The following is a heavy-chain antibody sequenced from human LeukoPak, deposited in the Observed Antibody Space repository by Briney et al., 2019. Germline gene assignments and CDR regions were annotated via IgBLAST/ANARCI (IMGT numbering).Heavy chain of an antibody. CDR2: INQDGSEK. J-gene: IGHJ5*02. CDR3: ARVPSSGVANWFDP. Sequence: GGSLRLSCAASGFTFRRYWMSWARQASGKGLEWVANINQDGSEKYYVDSVKGRFTISRDNAKNSLYLQMNSLRAEDTAVYYCARVPSSGVANWFDPWGQGTLVTVSS. V-gene: IGHV3-7*02. D-gene: IGHD3-22*01. CDR1: GFTFRRYW.